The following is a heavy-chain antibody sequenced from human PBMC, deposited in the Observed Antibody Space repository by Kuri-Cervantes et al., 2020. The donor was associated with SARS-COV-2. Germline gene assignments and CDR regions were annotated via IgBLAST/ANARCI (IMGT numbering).Heavy chain of an antibody. CDR1: GGTFSSYT. V-gene: IGHV1-69*02. Sequence: SVKVSCKASGGTFSSYTISWVRQAPGQGLEWMGRIIPILGIANYAQKFQGRVTITADKSTSTAYMELSSLRPEDTAVYYCASMIAAAGTRLYNWFDPWGQGTLVTVSS. J-gene: IGHJ5*02. D-gene: IGHD6-13*01. CDR2: IIPILGIA. CDR3: ASMIAAAGTRLYNWFDP.